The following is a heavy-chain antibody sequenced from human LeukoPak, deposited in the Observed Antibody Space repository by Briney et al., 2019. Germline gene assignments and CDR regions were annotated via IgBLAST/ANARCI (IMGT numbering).Heavy chain of an antibody. Sequence: ASVKVSCKVSGYTLTELSMHWVRQAPGKGLEWMGGFDPEDGETIYAQKFQGRVTMTRDTSTSTVYMELYSLRSEDTAVYYCARAQSGSGSYAYWGQGTLVTVSS. CDR3: ARAQSGSGSYAY. CDR1: GYTLTELS. V-gene: IGHV1-24*01. D-gene: IGHD1-26*01. CDR2: FDPEDGET. J-gene: IGHJ4*02.